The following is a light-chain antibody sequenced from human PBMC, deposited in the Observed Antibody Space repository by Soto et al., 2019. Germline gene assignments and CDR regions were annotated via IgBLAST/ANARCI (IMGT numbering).Light chain of an antibody. CDR1: QSVSRSD. Sequence: DIVLTQSPGTLSLSPGERATLSCRDSQSVSRSDLAWYQLKPGQAPRLLMYGVSSRATGTPDRFSGSGSGIDFTLTIRRLEPEDFAVYYCHHYGDSRTFDQGTNLEIK. CDR2: GVS. J-gene: IGKJ1*01. V-gene: IGKV3-20*01. CDR3: HHYGDSRT.